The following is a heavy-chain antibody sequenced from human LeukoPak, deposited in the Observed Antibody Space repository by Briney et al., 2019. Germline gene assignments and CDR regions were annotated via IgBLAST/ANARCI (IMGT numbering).Heavy chain of an antibody. CDR1: GYTFTSYG. CDR2: ISAYNGNT. J-gene: IGHJ4*02. V-gene: IGHV1-18*01. D-gene: IGHD2-15*01. Sequence: ASVKVSCKASGYTFTSYGISWVRQAPGQGLEWMGWISAYNGNTNYAQKFQGRVTITRDTSASTAYMELSSLRSEDTAVYYCARDDCSGGSCYPFDYWGQGTLVTVSS. CDR3: ARDDCSGGSCYPFDY.